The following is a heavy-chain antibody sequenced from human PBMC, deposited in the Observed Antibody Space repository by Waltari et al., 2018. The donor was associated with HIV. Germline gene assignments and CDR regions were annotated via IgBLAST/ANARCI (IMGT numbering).Heavy chain of an antibody. Sequence: EVQLVDSGGGLIQPGGSLRLSCAASEFTLSSGYMNWVRQAPGKGLGWVSIIYSGGSTYYANSGKGRFPIPRDNSKNPVYLQMKRVRAEDTAVYYCARVAPDGVGATGPFENWGQGTLVTVSS. J-gene: IGHJ4*02. D-gene: IGHD1-26*01. CDR1: EFTLSSGY. CDR3: ARVAPDGVGATGPFEN. CDR2: IYSGGST. V-gene: IGHV3-53*01.